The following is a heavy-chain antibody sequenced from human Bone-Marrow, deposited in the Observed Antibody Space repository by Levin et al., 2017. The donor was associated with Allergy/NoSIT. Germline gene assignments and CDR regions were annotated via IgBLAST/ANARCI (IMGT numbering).Heavy chain of an antibody. J-gene: IGHJ3*02. V-gene: IGHV2-70*11. CDR1: GFSLSTSGMC. CDR3: ARTAQDLRLAAFDM. D-gene: IGHD5-12*01. Sequence: SGPTLVKPTQTFTLTCTFSGFSLSTSGMCVSWIHQPPGKALEWLARIDWDDDKYYSTSLKTRLTISKDTSKNQVVLTMTNMDPVDTATYYCARTAQDLRLAAFDMWGQGTMVTVSS. CDR2: IDWDDDK.